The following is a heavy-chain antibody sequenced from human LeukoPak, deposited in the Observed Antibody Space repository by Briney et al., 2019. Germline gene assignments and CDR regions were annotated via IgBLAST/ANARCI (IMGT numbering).Heavy chain of an antibody. CDR3: ASGRSFWSGYYYGDYYYYYGMDV. D-gene: IGHD3-3*01. CDR2: IYYSGST. CDR1: GGSISSSSYY. J-gene: IGHJ6*02. V-gene: IGHV4-39*07. Sequence: PSQTLSLTCTVSGGSISSSSYYWGWIRQPPGKGLEWIGSIYYSGSTNYNPSLKSRVTISVDTSKNQFSLKLSSVTAADTAVYYCASGRSFWSGYYYGDYYYYYGMDVWGQGTTVTVSS.